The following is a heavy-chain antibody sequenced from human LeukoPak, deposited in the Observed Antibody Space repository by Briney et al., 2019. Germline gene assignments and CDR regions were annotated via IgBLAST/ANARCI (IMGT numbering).Heavy chain of an antibody. CDR1: GFTFSSYA. Sequence: PGRSLRLSCVTSGFTFSSYAFHWVRQAPGKGLEWVATMSFDVNNKYYADSVRGRFTISRDNSKNTLYLQMNSLGAEDTAVYSCARGYCTSSSCYNGYWGQGTLVTVSS. V-gene: IGHV3-30*04. D-gene: IGHD2-2*02. J-gene: IGHJ4*02. CDR2: MSFDVNNK. CDR3: ARGYCTSSSCYNGY.